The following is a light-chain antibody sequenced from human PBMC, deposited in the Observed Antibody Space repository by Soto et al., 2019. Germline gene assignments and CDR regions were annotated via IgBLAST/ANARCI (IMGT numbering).Light chain of an antibody. CDR1: QGVGST. CDR3: QHYKTWQLA. V-gene: IGKV3-15*01. Sequence: EIVTTQSPATLSVSPGERVTLSCRASQGVGSTLAWYRQQPGQAPRLLIYDAYIRATGVPARFSGSESGTEFTLTISSLQSEDFAVSYCQHYKTWQLAFGGGTKV. CDR2: DAY. J-gene: IGKJ4*01.